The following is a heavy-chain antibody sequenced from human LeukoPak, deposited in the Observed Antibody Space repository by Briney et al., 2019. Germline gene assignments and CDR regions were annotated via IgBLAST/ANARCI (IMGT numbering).Heavy chain of an antibody. J-gene: IGHJ4*02. V-gene: IGHV3-15*05. CDR2: IKSNNNGGTT. CDR3: PTDPGDGSGYGPGY. Sequence: PGGSLRLSCAASGFIFSKAWMSWVRQAPGKGLEWVGRIKSNNNGGTTDYAAPVKGRFTISRDDSQNTLYLQMNSVKTEDTGVYYCPTDPGDGSGYGPGYWGQETLVTVSS. CDR1: GFIFSKAW. D-gene: IGHD3-22*01.